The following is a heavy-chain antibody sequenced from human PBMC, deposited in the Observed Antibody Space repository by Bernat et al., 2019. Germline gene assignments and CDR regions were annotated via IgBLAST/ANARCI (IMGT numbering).Heavy chain of an antibody. Sequence: QLQLQESGPGLVKPSETLSLTCTVSGGSSSSSSYYWGWIRQPPGKGLEWIGSIYYSGSTYYNPSLKSRVTISVDTSKNQFSLKLSSVTAADTAVYYCARRDCSGGSWHLYFDYWGQGTLVTVSS. CDR3: ARRDCSGGSWHLYFDY. D-gene: IGHD2-15*01. CDR1: GGSSSSSSYY. J-gene: IGHJ4*02. V-gene: IGHV4-39*01. CDR2: IYYSGST.